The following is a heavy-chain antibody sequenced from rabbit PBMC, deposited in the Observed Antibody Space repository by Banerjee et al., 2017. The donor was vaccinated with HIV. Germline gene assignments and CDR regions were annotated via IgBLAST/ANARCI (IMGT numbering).Heavy chain of an antibody. CDR2: IIAGSGNT. V-gene: IGHV1S40*01. CDR1: GFDLSSGYD. CDR3: ARDYANAASYGYGFGL. D-gene: IGHD6-1*01. Sequence: QSLEESGGDLVKPGASLTLTCKASGFDLSSGYDMCWVRQAPGKGLEWIGCIIAGSGNTYYASWAKGRFTVSKTSSTTVALQMSSLTAADTATYFCARDYANAASYGYGFGLWGPGTLVTVS. J-gene: IGHJ6*01.